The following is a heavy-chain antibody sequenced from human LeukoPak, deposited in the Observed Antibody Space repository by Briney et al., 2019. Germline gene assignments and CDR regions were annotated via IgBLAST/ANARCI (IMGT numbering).Heavy chain of an antibody. CDR2: VSYDGSNK. Sequence: GGSLRLSCEASGFTFSSSAMHWVRQAPGKGLEWVAGVSYDGSNKYCADSVKGRFTISRDNSINTLYLQMNSLRAEDTAVYYCARGNTVTTTYGPFVYWGQGALVTVSP. D-gene: IGHD4-11*01. CDR1: GFTFSSSA. J-gene: IGHJ4*02. V-gene: IGHV3-30-3*01. CDR3: ARGNTVTTTYGPFVY.